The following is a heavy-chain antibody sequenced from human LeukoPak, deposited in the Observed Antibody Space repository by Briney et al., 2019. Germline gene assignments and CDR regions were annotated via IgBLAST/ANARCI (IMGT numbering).Heavy chain of an antibody. CDR2: IDTNTGNP. D-gene: IGHD2-2*02. CDR3: ARTPDIVVVPAAIDHDAFDI. CDR1: GYTFTSYA. Sequence: ASVKVSCKASGYTFTSYAMNWVRQAPGQGLEWMGWIDTNTGNPTYAQGFTGRFVFSLDTSVSTAYLQISSLKAEDTAVYYCARTPDIVVVPAAIDHDAFDIWGQGTMVTVSS. J-gene: IGHJ3*02. V-gene: IGHV7-4-1*02.